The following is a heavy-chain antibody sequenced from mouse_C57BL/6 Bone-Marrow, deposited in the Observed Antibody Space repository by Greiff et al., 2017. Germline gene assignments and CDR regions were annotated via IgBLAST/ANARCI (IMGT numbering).Heavy chain of an antibody. CDR2: IYPRSGNT. J-gene: IGHJ3*01. CDR3: ARGYYDYDEFAY. Sequence: VQLQQSGAELARPGASVKLSCKASGYTFTSYGISWVKQRTGQGLEWIGEIYPRSGNTYYNEKLKGKATLTADKSSSTAYMELRSLTSEDSAVYFCARGYYDYDEFAYWGQGTLVTVSA. V-gene: IGHV1-81*01. D-gene: IGHD2-4*01. CDR1: GYTFTSYG.